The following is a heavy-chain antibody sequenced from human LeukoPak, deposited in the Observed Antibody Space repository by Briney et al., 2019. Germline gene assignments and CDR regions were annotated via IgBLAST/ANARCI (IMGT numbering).Heavy chain of an antibody. J-gene: IGHJ4*02. CDR1: GGSISSYY. CDR2: IYYSGST. V-gene: IGHV4-59*01. D-gene: IGHD3-22*01. CDR3: AREEYYDSSASTNFDY. Sequence: SETLSLTCTVSGGSISSYYWSWIRQPPGKGLEWIGYIYYSGSTNYNPSLKSRVTISVDTSKNQFSLKLSSVTAEDTAVYYCAREEYYDSSASTNFDYWGQGTLVTVSS.